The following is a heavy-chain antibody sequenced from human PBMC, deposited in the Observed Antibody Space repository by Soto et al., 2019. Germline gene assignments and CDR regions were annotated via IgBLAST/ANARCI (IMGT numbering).Heavy chain of an antibody. J-gene: IGHJ6*02. Sequence: SVKVSCKASGGTFSSYAISWVRQAPGQGLEWMGGIIPIFGTANYAQKFQGRVTITADESTSTAYMELSNLRSEDTAVYYCARVYYYGSGSSLYYYYGMDVWGQGTTVTVSS. CDR3: ARVYYYGSGSSLYYYYGMDV. CDR2: IIPIFGTA. D-gene: IGHD3-10*01. V-gene: IGHV1-69*13. CDR1: GGTFSSYA.